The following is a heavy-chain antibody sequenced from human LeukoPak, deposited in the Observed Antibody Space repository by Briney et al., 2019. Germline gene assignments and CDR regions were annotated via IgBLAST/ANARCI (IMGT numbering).Heavy chain of an antibody. D-gene: IGHD5-12*01. Sequence: SETLSLTCTVSGGSISSYYWSWIRQPPGKGLEWIGYIYYSGSTNYNPSLKSRVTISVDTSKNQFSLKLSSVTAADTAVYYCARATPSRYYFDYWGQGTPVTVSS. J-gene: IGHJ4*02. CDR1: GGSISSYY. CDR3: ARATPSRYYFDY. V-gene: IGHV4-59*08. CDR2: IYYSGST.